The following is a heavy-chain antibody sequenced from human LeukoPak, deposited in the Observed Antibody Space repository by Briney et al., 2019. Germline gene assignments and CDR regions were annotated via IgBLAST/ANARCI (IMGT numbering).Heavy chain of an antibody. J-gene: IGHJ5*02. CDR2: TYYRSKWYN. Sequence: PSQTLSLTCAISGDSVSSNSAAWNWIRQSTSRGLEWLGRTYYRSKWYNDYAVSVNSRITINPDTSKNQFTLQLNSVTPEDTAVYYCAGGGAGIVGAPNWFDPWGQGTLVTVSS. V-gene: IGHV6-1*01. CDR1: GDSVSSNSAA. D-gene: IGHD1-26*01. CDR3: AGGGAGIVGAPNWFDP.